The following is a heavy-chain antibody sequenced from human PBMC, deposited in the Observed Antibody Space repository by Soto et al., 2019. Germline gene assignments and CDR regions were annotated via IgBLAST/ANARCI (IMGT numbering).Heavy chain of an antibody. J-gene: IGHJ5*02. CDR3: AKGGLPGRGEWFDP. Sequence: SETLSLTCTVSGGSINNYYWSWIRQTPGKGLEWIANIYHSGRSNYNPSLKSRVIISVDTPNNQFSLTLTSVTAADTAVYYCAKGGLPGRGEWFDPWGQGTPVTVSS. CDR2: IYHSGRS. D-gene: IGHD3-16*01. CDR1: GGSINNYY. V-gene: IGHV4-59*01.